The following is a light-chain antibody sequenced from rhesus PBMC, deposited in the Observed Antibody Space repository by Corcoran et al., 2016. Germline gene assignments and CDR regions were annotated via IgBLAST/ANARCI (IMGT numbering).Light chain of an antibody. CDR2: GAS. Sequence: EIVMTQSPATLSLSPGERATLSCRASQSVSSSLAWYQQKPGQAPRLLIYGASRRATGIPERFSGRGSGTEFTLTISSLEPEDFAVYYCQQYSNLPLTFGGGTKVEIK. J-gene: IGKJ4*01. CDR3: QQYSNLPLT. CDR1: QSVSSS. V-gene: IGKV3-42*03.